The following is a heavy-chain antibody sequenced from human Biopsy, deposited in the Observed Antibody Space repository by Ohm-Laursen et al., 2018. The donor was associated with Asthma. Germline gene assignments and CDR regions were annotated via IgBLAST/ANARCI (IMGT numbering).Heavy chain of an antibody. V-gene: IGHV3-53*01. Sequence: GSLRLSCSASGFTVSRDHMSWVRQAPGKGLEWVSVIYSGGTSHTADSVRGRFTISRDFSKNTLHLQMHSLRIEDTAVYCCARGDSSGWSHYYFDYWGQGTLVTVSS. CDR2: IYSGGTS. J-gene: IGHJ4*02. CDR3: ARGDSSGWSHYYFDY. CDR1: GFTVSRDH. D-gene: IGHD6-19*01.